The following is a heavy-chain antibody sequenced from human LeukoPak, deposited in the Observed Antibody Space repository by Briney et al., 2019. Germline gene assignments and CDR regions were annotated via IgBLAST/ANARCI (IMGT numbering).Heavy chain of an antibody. CDR2: IIPILGIA. CDR3: ARDGGYSYGPWFDP. CDR1: GGTLSSYA. V-gene: IGHV1-69*04. J-gene: IGHJ5*02. D-gene: IGHD5-18*01. Sequence: SVKVSCKASGGTLSSYAISWVRQAPGQGLEWMGRIIPILGIANYAQKFQGRVTITADKSTSTAYMELSSLRSEDTAVYYCARDGGYSYGPWFDPWGQGTLVTVSS.